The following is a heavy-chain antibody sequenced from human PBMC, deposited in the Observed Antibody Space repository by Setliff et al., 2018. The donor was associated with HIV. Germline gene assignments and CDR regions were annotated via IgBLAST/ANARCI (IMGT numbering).Heavy chain of an antibody. CDR1: GGSISSGSHY. D-gene: IGHD2-21*02. J-gene: IGHJ4*02. CDR2: FHATGVT. CDR3: ARGVPLLPPHY. V-gene: IGHV4-61*02. Sequence: PSETLSLTCTVSGGSISSGSHYWSWIRQAAGEGLEWVGRFHATGVTNYSPSLKSRVTISVDTSKNQFSLKLSSVTAADTAVYYCARGVPLLPPHYWGQGTLVTVSS.